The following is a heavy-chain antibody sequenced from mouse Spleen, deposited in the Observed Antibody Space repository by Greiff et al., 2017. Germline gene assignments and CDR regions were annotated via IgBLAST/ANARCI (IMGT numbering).Heavy chain of an antibody. V-gene: IGHV3-8*01. D-gene: IGHD2-4*01. CDR3: ARGPIYYDYDGYAMDY. CDR1: GYSITSDY. Sequence: EVMLVESGPGLAKPSQTLSLTCSVTGYSITSDYWNWIRKFPGNKLEYMGYISYSGSTYYNPSLKSRISITRDTSKNQYYLQLNSVTTEDTATYYCARGPIYYDYDGYAMDYWGQGTSVTVSS. J-gene: IGHJ4*01. CDR2: ISYSGST.